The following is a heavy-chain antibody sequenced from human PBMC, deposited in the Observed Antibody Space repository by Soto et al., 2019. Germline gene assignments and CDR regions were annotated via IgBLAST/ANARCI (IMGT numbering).Heavy chain of an antibody. CDR1: GDSINSDKYY. D-gene: IGHD3-9*01. CDR2: IYFRGNT. Sequence: QLQLQESGPGLVKPSETLSLTCSVSGDSINSDKYYWGWIRQPPGKRLEWIGSIYFRGNTYYNPSLQTRVAISLDKSKSHFSLKLNSVTAADSAVYFCARLEGLATISYYFDFWGQGALVTVSS. V-gene: IGHV4-39*01. CDR3: ARLEGLATISYYFDF. J-gene: IGHJ4*02.